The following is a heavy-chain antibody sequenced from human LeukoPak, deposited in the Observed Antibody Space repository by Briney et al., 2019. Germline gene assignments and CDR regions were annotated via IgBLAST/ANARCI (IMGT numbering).Heavy chain of an antibody. CDR1: GITFRSSS. V-gene: IGHV3-30*02. J-gene: IGHJ4*02. CDR3: AQPDF. CDR2: IRLDGSTK. Sequence: QPGGSRRLSCVASGITFRSSSMHWVRQAPGKGLEWLAFIRLDGSTKYYADSVKGRFTVSRDNSKSTLYLQMNSLRAEDTAVYYCAQPDFWGQGTLVTVSS.